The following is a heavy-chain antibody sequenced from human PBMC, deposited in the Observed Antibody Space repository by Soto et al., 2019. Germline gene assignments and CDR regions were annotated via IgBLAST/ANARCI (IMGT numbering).Heavy chain of an antibody. CDR3: AKGPGDSSGWYDAFDI. CDR1: GFTFSSYA. J-gene: IGHJ3*02. V-gene: IGHV3-23*01. D-gene: IGHD6-19*01. CDR2: ISGSGGST. Sequence: QPGGSLRLSCAASGFTFSSYAMSWVRQAPGKGLEWVSAISGSGGSTYYADSVKGRFTIPRDNSKNTLYLQMNSLRAEDTAVYYCAKGPGDSSGWYDAFDIWGQGTMVTVSS.